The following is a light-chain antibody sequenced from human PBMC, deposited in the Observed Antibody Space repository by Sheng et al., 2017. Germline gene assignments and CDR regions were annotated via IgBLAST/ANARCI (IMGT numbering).Light chain of an antibody. CDR1: QSVSSY. CDR3: QLYGRHGRT. J-gene: IGKJ1*01. Sequence: EIVLTQSPATLSLSPGERATLSCRASQSVSSYLAWYQQKPGQAPRLLIYDASNRATGIPARFSGSGSGTDFTLTISSLEPEDFAVYHCQLYGRHGRTFGQGTKVEIK. V-gene: IGKV3-11*01. CDR2: DAS.